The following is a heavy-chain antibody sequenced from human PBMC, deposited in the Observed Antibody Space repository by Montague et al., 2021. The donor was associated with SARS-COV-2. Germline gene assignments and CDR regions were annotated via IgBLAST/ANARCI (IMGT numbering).Heavy chain of an antibody. D-gene: IGHD1-14*01. V-gene: IGHV3-23*01. CDR3: ARDQNHGMDV. Sequence: SLRLSCAASGFTFSSHSMYWVRQPPGKGLEWVSEINGRGDGTNYADSVKGRFTISRDNSKNTLYLQMNSVRVEDTAVYYCARDQNHGMDVWGQGTTVIVSS. J-gene: IGHJ6*02. CDR1: GFTFSSHS. CDR2: INGRGDGT.